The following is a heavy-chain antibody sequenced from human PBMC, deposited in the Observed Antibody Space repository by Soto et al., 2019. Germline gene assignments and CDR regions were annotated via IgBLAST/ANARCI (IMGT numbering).Heavy chain of an antibody. CDR2: IYWDDDK. D-gene: IGHD2-15*01. V-gene: IGHV2-5*02. J-gene: IGHJ5*02. Sequence: QITLKESGPTLVKPTQTLTLTCTFSGFSLSTSGVGVGWIRQPPGKALEWLALIYWDDDKRYSPSLKSRPTITNDPSNTQVVLTTPNMDPVDTATYSCAHTPPCSGGSCYKNWFDPWGQGTLVTVSS. CDR1: GFSLSTSGVG. CDR3: AHTPPCSGGSCYKNWFDP.